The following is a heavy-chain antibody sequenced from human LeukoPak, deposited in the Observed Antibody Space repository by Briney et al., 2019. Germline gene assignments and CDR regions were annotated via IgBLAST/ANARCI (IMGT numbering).Heavy chain of an antibody. CDR2: ISGSGGST. D-gene: IGHD3-22*01. CDR3: AKTRPQYYYDSSGMPDY. V-gene: IGHV3-23*01. CDR1: GFTFSTYA. Sequence: PGGSLRLSCAASGFTFSTYAMSWVRQAPGKGLEWVSAISGSGGSTYYADSVKGRFTISRDNSKNTLYLQMNSLRAEDTAVYYCAKTRPQYYYDSSGMPDYWGQGTLVTVSS. J-gene: IGHJ4*02.